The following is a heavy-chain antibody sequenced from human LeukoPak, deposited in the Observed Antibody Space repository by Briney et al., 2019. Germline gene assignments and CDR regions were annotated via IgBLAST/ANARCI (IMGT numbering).Heavy chain of an antibody. CDR2: INHSGST. J-gene: IGHJ4*02. D-gene: IGHD6-6*01. Sequence: SETLSLTCTVSGGSISSYYWSWIRQPPGKGLEWIGEINHSGSTNYNPSLKSRVTISVDTSKNQFSLKLSSVTAADTAVYYCARVSLRKSTSSSSADYWGQGTLVTVSS. CDR3: ARVSLRKSTSSSSADY. CDR1: GGSISSYY. V-gene: IGHV4-34*01.